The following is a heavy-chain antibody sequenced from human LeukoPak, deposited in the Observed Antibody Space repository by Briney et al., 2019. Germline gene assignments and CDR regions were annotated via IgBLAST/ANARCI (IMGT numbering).Heavy chain of an antibody. Sequence: GGSLRLSCAASGFTFSNFAIHWVRQAPGKGLEWVAVILYDGRNKYYGDSVEGRFTTSRDNSKNTVYLEMNSLRAEDTAVYYCAKDLMKTGYCSGASCYGRTDWGQGTLVTVSS. J-gene: IGHJ4*02. CDR3: AKDLMKTGYCSGASCYGRTD. D-gene: IGHD2-15*01. V-gene: IGHV3-30*18. CDR2: ILYDGRNK. CDR1: GFTFSNFA.